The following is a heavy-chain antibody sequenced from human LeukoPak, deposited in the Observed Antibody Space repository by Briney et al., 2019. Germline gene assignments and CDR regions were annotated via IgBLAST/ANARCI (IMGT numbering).Heavy chain of an antibody. Sequence: ASVKVSCKASGYTFNGYYMHWVRQAPGQGLEWMGWINPNSGGTHYAQKFQGRVTMTRDTSISTAYMELSSLRSDDTAVYYCAREFLAEGYYDSSGYGYWGQGTLATVSS. CDR1: GYTFNGYY. CDR3: AREFLAEGYYDSSGYGY. CDR2: INPNSGGT. V-gene: IGHV1-2*02. D-gene: IGHD3-22*01. J-gene: IGHJ4*02.